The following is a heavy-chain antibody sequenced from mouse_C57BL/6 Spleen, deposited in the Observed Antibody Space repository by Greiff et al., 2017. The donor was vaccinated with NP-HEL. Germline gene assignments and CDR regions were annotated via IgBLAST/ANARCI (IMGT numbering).Heavy chain of an antibody. CDR3: ATPWGYGSSYWYFDV. J-gene: IGHJ1*03. Sequence: EVHLVESGPGLVKPSQSLSLTCSVTGYSITSGYYWNWIRQFPGNKLEWMGYISYDGSNNYNPSLQNRISITRAPSKNQFFLQLNSVTTEDTATYYCATPWGYGSSYWYFDVWGTGTTVTVSS. CDR1: GYSITSGYY. CDR2: ISYDGSN. V-gene: IGHV3-6*01. D-gene: IGHD1-1*01.